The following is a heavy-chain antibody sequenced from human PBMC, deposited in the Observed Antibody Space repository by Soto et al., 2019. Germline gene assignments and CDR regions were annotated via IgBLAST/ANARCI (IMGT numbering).Heavy chain of an antibody. Sequence: PSETLSLTCTVSGGSISSGDYYWSWIRQPPGKGLEWIEYIYYSGSTNYNPSLKSRVTISVDTSKNQFSLKLSSVTAADTAVYYCARGSGPNDAFDIWGQGTMVTVSS. CDR3: ARGSGPNDAFDI. D-gene: IGHD2-15*01. V-gene: IGHV4-61*08. CDR2: IYYSGST. CDR1: GGSISSGDYY. J-gene: IGHJ3*02.